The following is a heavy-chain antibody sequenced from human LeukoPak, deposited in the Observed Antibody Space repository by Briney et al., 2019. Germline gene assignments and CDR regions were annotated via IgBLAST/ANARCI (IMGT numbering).Heavy chain of an antibody. CDR1: ALTFSSHA. CDR3: ARDAVYSSSWQYY. J-gene: IGHJ4*02. CDR2: ISGSGDRT. V-gene: IGHV3-23*01. Sequence: PAGGSLRLSCAASALTFSSHAMSWVRQAPGKGLEWVSAISGSGDRTIYAESAKGRFTISRDNSKNTLYLQMNSLRAEDTAVYYCARDAVYSSSWQYYWGQGTLVTVSS. D-gene: IGHD6-13*01.